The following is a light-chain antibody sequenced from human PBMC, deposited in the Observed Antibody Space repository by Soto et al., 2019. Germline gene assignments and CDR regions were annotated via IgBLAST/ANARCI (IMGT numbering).Light chain of an antibody. CDR2: RAS. Sequence: DIQMTQSPSTLSASVGDRVTITCRASQSISDWLAWYQQKPGKAPKLLVYRASSLATGVPSRFSGTGSGTEFTLTINSLQPDDFATYYCQQYDSFRTFGGGTKVQMK. J-gene: IGKJ4*01. V-gene: IGKV1-5*03. CDR3: QQYDSFRT. CDR1: QSISDW.